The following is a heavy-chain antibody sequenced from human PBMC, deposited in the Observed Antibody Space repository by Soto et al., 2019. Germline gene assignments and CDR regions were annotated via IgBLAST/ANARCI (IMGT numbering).Heavy chain of an antibody. CDR1: VYIFTSYG. Sequence: ASVKVSCKASVYIFTSYGISWVRQAPGQGLEWMGWISAYNGNTNYAQKLQGRVTMTTDTSTSTAYMELRSLRSDDTAVYYCARGRLYSSSRYFDLWGRGTLVTVSS. CDR3: ARGRLYSSSRYFDL. V-gene: IGHV1-18*01. D-gene: IGHD6-13*01. CDR2: ISAYNGNT. J-gene: IGHJ2*01.